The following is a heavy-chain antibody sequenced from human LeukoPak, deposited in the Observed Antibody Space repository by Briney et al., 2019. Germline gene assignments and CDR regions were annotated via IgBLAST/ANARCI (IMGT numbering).Heavy chain of an antibody. Sequence: GSLRLSCAASGFTSSSYAMSWVRQAPGKGLAWVSGISGSGGSAHYADSVKGRFTISRDNSKNTLYLQMNSLRAEDTAVYYCAKDGESYDFWSGYLFDYWGQGTLVTVSS. CDR2: ISGSGGSA. J-gene: IGHJ4*02. V-gene: IGHV3-23*01. D-gene: IGHD3-3*01. CDR3: AKDGESYDFWSGYLFDY. CDR1: GFTSSSYA.